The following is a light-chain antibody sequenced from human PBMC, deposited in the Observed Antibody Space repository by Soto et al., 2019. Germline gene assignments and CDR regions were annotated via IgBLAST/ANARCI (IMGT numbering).Light chain of an antibody. J-gene: IGKJ1*01. Sequence: EIVLTQSPGTLSLSPGERATLSCRASQNVDSTYLAWYQQKPGQAPRLLIYGASSRATGIPDRFSGSGSGTDFTLTISRLEPEDFAVYYCQQYGTSPTWTFGQGTKVDIK. CDR3: QQYGTSPTWT. CDR1: QNVDSTY. V-gene: IGKV3-20*01. CDR2: GAS.